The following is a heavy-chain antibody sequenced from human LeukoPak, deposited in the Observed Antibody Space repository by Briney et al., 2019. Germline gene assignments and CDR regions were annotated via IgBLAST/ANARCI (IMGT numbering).Heavy chain of an antibody. V-gene: IGHV1-69*05. CDR2: IIPIFGTA. CDR3: ARAIVGATTQSNYYYYMDV. CDR1: GGTFSSYA. Sequence: ASVKVSXKASGGTFSSYAISWVRQAPGQGLEWMGGIIPIFGTANYAQKFQGRVTITTDESTSTAYMELSSLRSEDTAVYYCARAIVGATTQSNYYYYMDVWGKGTTVTVSS. J-gene: IGHJ6*03. D-gene: IGHD1-26*01.